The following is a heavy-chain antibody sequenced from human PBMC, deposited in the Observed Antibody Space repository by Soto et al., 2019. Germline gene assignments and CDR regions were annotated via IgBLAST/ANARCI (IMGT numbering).Heavy chain of an antibody. CDR1: GYTFTGYY. CDR3: ARDRSCSSPSCYVRFEP. J-gene: IGHJ5*02. V-gene: IGHV1-2*02. Sequence: ASVKVSCKASGYTFTGYYMHWVRQAPGQGLEWMGWINPNSGGTNYAQKFQGRVTMTRDTSISTAYMELSRLRSDDTAVYYCARDRSCSSPSCYVRFEPLGQGTLVIVSS. CDR2: INPNSGGT. D-gene: IGHD2-2*01.